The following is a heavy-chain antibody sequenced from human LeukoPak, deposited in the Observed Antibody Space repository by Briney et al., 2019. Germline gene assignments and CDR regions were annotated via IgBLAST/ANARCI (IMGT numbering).Heavy chain of an antibody. Sequence: GASVKVSCKASGYTFTGYYMHWVRQAPGQGLEWMGWINPNSGGTNYAQKFQGRVTMTRDTSTSTVYMELSSLRSEDTAVYYCARVPGYSYGSDFDYWGQGTLVTVSS. CDR2: INPNSGGT. J-gene: IGHJ4*02. D-gene: IGHD5-18*01. CDR1: GYTFTGYY. CDR3: ARVPGYSYGSDFDY. V-gene: IGHV1-2*02.